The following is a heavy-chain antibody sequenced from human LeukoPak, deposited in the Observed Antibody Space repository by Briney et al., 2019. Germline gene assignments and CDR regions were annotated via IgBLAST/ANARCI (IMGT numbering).Heavy chain of an antibody. V-gene: IGHV1-8*01. CDR1: GYIFTSYD. D-gene: IGHD3-10*01. J-gene: IGHJ6*02. CDR2: MNPNSGNT. CDR3: AREARITMVRGVNYHYYYYGMDV. Sequence: ASVKVSCKASGYIFTSYDINWVRQATGQGLEWMGWMNPNSGNTGYAQKFQGRVTMTRNTSISTAYMELSSLRSEDTAVYYCAREARITMVRGVNYHYYYYGMDVWGQGTTVTVSS.